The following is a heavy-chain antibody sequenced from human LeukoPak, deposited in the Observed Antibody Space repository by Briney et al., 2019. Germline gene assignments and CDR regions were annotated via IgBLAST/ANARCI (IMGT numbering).Heavy chain of an antibody. V-gene: IGHV3-48*03. CDR1: GFTFSSYE. D-gene: IGHD2-15*01. J-gene: IGHJ4*02. CDR2: ISSSGSTI. Sequence: GGSLRLSCAASGFTFSSYEMNWVRQAPGKGLEWVSYISSSGSTIYYADSVEGRFTISRDNAKNSLYLQMNSLRAEDTAVYYCARDFDCSGGSCYSAYFDYWGQGTLVTVSS. CDR3: ARDFDCSGGSCYSAYFDY.